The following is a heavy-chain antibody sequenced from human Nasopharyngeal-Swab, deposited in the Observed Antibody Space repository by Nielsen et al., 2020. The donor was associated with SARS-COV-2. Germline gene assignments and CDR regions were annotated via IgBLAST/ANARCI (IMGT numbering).Heavy chain of an antibody. Sequence: GESLKISCAASGFTVSSNYMSWVRQAPGKGLEWVSVIYGGGSTYYADSVKGRFTISRENSKNTLYLQMNSLRAKDTAVYYCADSPRGPSSWLGGYFDYWGQGTLVTVSS. D-gene: IGHD6-13*01. CDR3: ADSPRGPSSWLGGYFDY. J-gene: IGHJ4*02. CDR2: IYGGGST. CDR1: GFTVSSNY. V-gene: IGHV3-53*01.